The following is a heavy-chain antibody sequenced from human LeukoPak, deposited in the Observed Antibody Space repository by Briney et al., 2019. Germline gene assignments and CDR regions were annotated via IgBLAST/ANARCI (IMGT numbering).Heavy chain of an antibody. D-gene: IGHD6-13*01. J-gene: IGHJ6*02. CDR3: AKRKSNSWYNLVGMDV. CDR1: GFTFSSYN. Sequence: GGSLRLSCAASGFTFSSYNMNWVRQAPGKGLEWVAVISYDGSNKYYADSVKGRFTISRDNSKNTLYLQMNSLRAEDTAVYYCAKRKSNSWYNLVGMDVWGQGTTVTVSS. CDR2: ISYDGSNK. V-gene: IGHV3-30*18.